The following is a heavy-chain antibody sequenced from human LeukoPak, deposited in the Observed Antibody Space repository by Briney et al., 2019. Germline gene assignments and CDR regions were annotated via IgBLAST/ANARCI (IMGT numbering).Heavy chain of an antibody. J-gene: IGHJ6*03. D-gene: IGHD6-19*01. CDR2: ISAYNGNT. V-gene: IGHV1-18*01. CDR3: AREGYSSGWYDGVYYYYYMDV. Sequence: GASVKVSCKASGYTFTSYGISWVRQAPGQGLEWMGWISAYNGNTNYAQKLLGRVTMTTDTSTSTAYMELRSLRSDDTAVYYCAREGYSSGWYDGVYYYYYMDVWGKGTTVTVSS. CDR1: GYTFTSYG.